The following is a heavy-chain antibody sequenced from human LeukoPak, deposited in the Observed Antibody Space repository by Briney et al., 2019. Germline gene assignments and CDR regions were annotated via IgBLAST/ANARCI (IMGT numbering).Heavy chain of an antibody. V-gene: IGHV3-9*01. CDR1: GFTFDDYA. J-gene: IGHJ4*02. D-gene: IGHD6-19*01. CDR2: ISWNSGSI. CDR3: AKSRQWLDYFDY. Sequence: GGSLRLSCAASGFTFDDYAMHWVRQAPGKGLEWVSGISWNSGSIGYADSVKGRFTISRDNSKNTLYLQMNSLRAEDTAVYYCAKSRQWLDYFDYWGQGTLVTVSS.